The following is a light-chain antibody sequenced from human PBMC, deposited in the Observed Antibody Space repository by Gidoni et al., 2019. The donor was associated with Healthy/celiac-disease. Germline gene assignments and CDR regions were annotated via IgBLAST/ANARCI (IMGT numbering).Light chain of an antibody. CDR2: DAS. Sequence: DIVLTQSLATLSLSPGERATLSCRASQSVSSYLALYQQKPGRAPRLLIRDASNRATGGPARFSGSGSGTNFTHTISSLEPAEFAVYYCQQRSNWPLLTFGGGTKVEIK. J-gene: IGKJ4*01. CDR1: QSVSSY. V-gene: IGKV3-11*01. CDR3: QQRSNWPLLT.